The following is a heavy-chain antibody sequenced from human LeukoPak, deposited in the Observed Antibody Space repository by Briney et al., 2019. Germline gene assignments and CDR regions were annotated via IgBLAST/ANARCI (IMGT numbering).Heavy chain of an antibody. CDR1: GFTFSSYG. J-gene: IGHJ4*02. Sequence: GGSLSLSCAASGFTFSSYGMHWVRQAPGKGLEWVAFIRFDGSNKYYADSVKGRFTISRDNSKNTLYLQMNSLRPEDTAVYYCAKDHRAHCGGDCVDFDYWGQGTPVTVSS. CDR3: AKDHRAHCGGDCVDFDY. CDR2: IRFDGSNK. D-gene: IGHD2-21*02. V-gene: IGHV3-30*02.